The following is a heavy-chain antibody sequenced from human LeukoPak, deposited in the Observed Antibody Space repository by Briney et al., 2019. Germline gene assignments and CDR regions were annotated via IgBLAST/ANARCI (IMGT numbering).Heavy chain of an antibody. CDR2: IYHSGST. CDR1: GYSISSGYY. D-gene: IGHD4-17*01. CDR3: ARLAVTTSLFDY. J-gene: IGHJ4*02. V-gene: IGHV4-38-2*02. Sequence: ASETLSLTCTVSGYSISSGYYWGWIRQPPGKGLEWIGSIYHSGSTYYNPSLKSRVTISVDTSKNQFSLKLSSVTAADTAVYYCARLAVTTSLFDYWGQGTLVTVSS.